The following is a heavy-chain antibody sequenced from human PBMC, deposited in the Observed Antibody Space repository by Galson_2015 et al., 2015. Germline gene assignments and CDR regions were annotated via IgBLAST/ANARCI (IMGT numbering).Heavy chain of an antibody. CDR1: GFTFSSYW. Sequence: SLRLSCAASGFTFSSYWMHWVRHAPGKGLVWVSRINSDGSSTSYADSVKGRFTISRDNAKNTLYLQMNSLRAEDTAVYYCARTLPYYDFWSGPILGYYYMDVWGKGTTVTVSS. CDR3: ARTLPYYDFWSGPILGYYYMDV. J-gene: IGHJ6*03. CDR2: INSDGSST. V-gene: IGHV3-74*01. D-gene: IGHD3-3*01.